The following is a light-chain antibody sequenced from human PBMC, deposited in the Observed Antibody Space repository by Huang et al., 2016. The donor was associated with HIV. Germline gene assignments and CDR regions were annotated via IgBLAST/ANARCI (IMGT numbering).Light chain of an antibody. CDR2: DAY. CDR1: QDIVKF. Sequence: DVQMTQSPSSLSASVGDRVTITCQASQDIVKFLNWYQQKPGQAPKLLIYDAYTLQTGVPSRFSESGSGTDCIFTISSLQPEGIATYYCQQYDGLPPWTFGQGTKVEI. J-gene: IGKJ1*01. CDR3: QQYDGLPPWT. V-gene: IGKV1-33*01.